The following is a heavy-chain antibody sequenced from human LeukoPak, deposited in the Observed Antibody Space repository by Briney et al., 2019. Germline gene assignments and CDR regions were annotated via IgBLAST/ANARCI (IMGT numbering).Heavy chain of an antibody. CDR2: ISGTGGST. CDR1: GFTFSSYA. J-gene: IGHJ1*01. CDR3: AKDQYDSSGYFTLPCAY. D-gene: IGHD3-22*01. Sequence: PGGSLRLSCAASGFTFSSYAMSWVRQAPGKGLEWVSAISGTGGSTYYADSVKGRFTISRDNSKNTLYLQMNSLRAEDTAVYYCAKDQYDSSGYFTLPCAYWGQASPATVSS. V-gene: IGHV3-23*01.